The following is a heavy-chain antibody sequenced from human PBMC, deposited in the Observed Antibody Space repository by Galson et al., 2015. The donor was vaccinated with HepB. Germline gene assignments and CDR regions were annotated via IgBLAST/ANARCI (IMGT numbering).Heavy chain of an antibody. CDR1: GLSFSSHS. V-gene: IGHV3-48*01. CDR3: ARNPASYDYYNMDV. D-gene: IGHD6-25*01. J-gene: IGHJ6*02. Sequence: SLRLSCAASGLSFSSHSMCWVRQAPGKGLEWVAYISAGSTGRYYGASVRGRFTISRDNAKNSVYLHMNNLRAEDTAVYYCARNPASYDYYNMDVWGRGTMVTVSS. CDR2: ISAGSTGR.